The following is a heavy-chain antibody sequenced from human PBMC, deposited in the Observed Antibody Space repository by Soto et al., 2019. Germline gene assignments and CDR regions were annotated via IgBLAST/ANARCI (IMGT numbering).Heavy chain of an antibody. J-gene: IGHJ4*02. CDR2: INAGNGNT. CDR1: GYTFTSYS. V-gene: IGHV1-3*01. CDR3: ARVGGYSGYDVYDY. D-gene: IGHD5-12*01. Sequence: ASVNVSCKASGYTFTSYSMHWVRQAPGQRLEWMGWINAGNGNTKYSQKFQGRVTITRDTSASTAYMELSSLRSEDTAVYYCARVGGYSGYDVYDYWGQGTLVTVSS.